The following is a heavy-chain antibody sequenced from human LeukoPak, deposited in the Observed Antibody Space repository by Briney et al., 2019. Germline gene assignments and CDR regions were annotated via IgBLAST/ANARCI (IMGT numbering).Heavy chain of an antibody. CDR2: INPSGGST. CDR3: ARGYCTGGSCLDAFDI. CDR1: GYTFTTYY. J-gene: IGHJ3*02. Sequence: ASVKVSCKASGYTFTTYYIHWVRQAPGQGLEWMGIINPSGGSTSYAQKFQGRVTMTRDMSTSTVYMELSSLRSEDTAVYFCARGYCTGGSCLDAFDIWGQGTMVTVSS. D-gene: IGHD2-15*01. V-gene: IGHV1-46*01.